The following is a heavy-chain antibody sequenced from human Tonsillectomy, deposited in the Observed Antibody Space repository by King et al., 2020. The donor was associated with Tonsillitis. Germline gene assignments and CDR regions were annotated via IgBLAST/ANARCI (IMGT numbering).Heavy chain of an antibody. Sequence: QLVQSGAEEKKPGASVKVSCKASGYTFTSYGISWVRQAPGQGLEWMGWISAYNGNTNYAQKLQGRVTMTTDTSTSTAYMELRSLRSDDTAVYYCARAPITIFGVPDRWFDPWGQGTLVTVSS. V-gene: IGHV1-18*04. CDR1: GYTFTSYG. CDR2: ISAYNGNT. CDR3: ARAPITIFGVPDRWFDP. J-gene: IGHJ5*02. D-gene: IGHD3-3*01.